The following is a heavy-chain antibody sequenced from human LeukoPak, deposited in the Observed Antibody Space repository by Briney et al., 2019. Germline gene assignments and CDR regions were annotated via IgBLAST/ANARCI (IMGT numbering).Heavy chain of an antibody. Sequence: PGGSLRLSCAASRFTFSTYAMHWVRQAPGKGLEWVAVISYDGNNEYYADSVKGRFTISRDNSKNTLYLQMNSLRVEDTAVYYCARGDHTNSWYLDYWGQGSLVTISS. CDR2: ISYDGNNE. V-gene: IGHV3-30*04. CDR1: RFTFSTYA. CDR3: ARGDHTNSWYLDY. J-gene: IGHJ4*02. D-gene: IGHD2-15*01.